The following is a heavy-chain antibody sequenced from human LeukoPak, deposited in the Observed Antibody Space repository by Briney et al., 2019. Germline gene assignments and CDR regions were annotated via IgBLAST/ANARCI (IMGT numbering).Heavy chain of an antibody. V-gene: IGHV3-30*18. CDR1: GFTFSNYG. D-gene: IGHD3-16*01. J-gene: IGHJ4*02. CDR2: ITYDGSSE. Sequence: GGSLRLSCVASGFTFSNYGMHWVRQAPGKGLEWVATITYDGSSEYYADSVKDRFTVSRDNSKNTLYLQMSSLKTEDTAVYYCAKRGDGGHKSLEYWGQGTLVIVSS. CDR3: AKRGDGGHKSLEY.